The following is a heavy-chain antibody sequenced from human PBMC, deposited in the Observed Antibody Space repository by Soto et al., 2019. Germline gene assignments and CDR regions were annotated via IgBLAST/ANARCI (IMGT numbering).Heavy chain of an antibody. J-gene: IGHJ6*02. CDR2: IYYSGST. V-gene: IGHV4-39*01. Sequence: SETLSLTCTVSGGSISSSSYYWDGIRQPPGKGLEWIGSIYYSGSTNYNPSLKSRVTISVDMSKNQFSLRLSSVTAVDTAVYYCARHGNHGGNSGNMDVWGQGTTVT. D-gene: IGHD2-21*02. CDR3: ARHGNHGGNSGNMDV. CDR1: GGSISSSSYY.